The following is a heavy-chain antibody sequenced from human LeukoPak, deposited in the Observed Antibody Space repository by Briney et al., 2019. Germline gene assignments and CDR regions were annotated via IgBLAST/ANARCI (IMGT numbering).Heavy chain of an antibody. J-gene: IGHJ5*02. CDR1: GGSISSGDYY. V-gene: IGHV4-30-4*01. CDR3: ARPYYYDNTIDP. CDR2: TYYSGST. Sequence: TSEALSLTCTVSGGSISSGDYYWSWTRQPPGKGLEWIGYTYYSGSTYYNPSLKNRVSISVDTSKNQFSLNLSSVTAADTAVYYCARPYYYDNTIDPWGQGTLVTVSS. D-gene: IGHD3-22*01.